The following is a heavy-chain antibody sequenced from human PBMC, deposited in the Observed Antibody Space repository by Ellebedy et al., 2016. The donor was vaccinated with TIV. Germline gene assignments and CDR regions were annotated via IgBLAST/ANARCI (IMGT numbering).Heavy chain of an antibody. CDR2: ISNDGNNQ. D-gene: IGHD3-22*01. Sequence: GESLKISCAVSGFTSSSYAMHWVRQAPGKGLECVAFISNDGNNQYYPDSVKGRFTVSRDNSENMLFLQMNSLRAEDTAVYYCARQAQIHQWFMDYWGQGTLVTVSS. CDR1: GFTSSSYA. CDR3: ARQAQIHQWFMDY. J-gene: IGHJ4*02. V-gene: IGHV3-30-3*01.